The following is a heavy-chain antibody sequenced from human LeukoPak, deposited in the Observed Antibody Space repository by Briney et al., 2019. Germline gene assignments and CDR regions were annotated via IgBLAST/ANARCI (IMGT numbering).Heavy chain of an antibody. V-gene: IGHV1-69*04. CDR2: IIPILGIA. CDR3: ARGLAAAGTVWFDP. D-gene: IGHD6-13*01. Sequence: SVKVSCKASGSTFSSYAISWVRQAPGQGLEWMGRIIPILGIANYAQKFQGRVTITADKSTSTAYMELSSLRSEDTAVYYCARGLAAAGTVWFDPWGQGTLVTVSS. CDR1: GSTFSSYA. J-gene: IGHJ5*02.